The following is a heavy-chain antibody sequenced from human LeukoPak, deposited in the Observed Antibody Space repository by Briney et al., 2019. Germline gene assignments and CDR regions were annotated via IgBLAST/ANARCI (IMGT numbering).Heavy chain of an antibody. CDR2: IRYDGSNK. Sequence: GGSLRLSCAASGFTFSSYSMNWVRQAPGKGLEWVAFIRYDGSNKYYADSVKGRFTISRDNSKNTLYLQMNSLRAEDTAVYYCAKEGRGSGSYYFDYWGQGTLVTVSS. D-gene: IGHD3-10*01. V-gene: IGHV3-30*02. J-gene: IGHJ4*02. CDR1: GFTFSSYS. CDR3: AKEGRGSGSYYFDY.